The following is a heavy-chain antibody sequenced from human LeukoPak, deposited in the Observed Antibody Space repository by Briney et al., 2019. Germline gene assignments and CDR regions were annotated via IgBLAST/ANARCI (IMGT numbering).Heavy chain of an antibody. Sequence: GASVKVSCKASGYTFTSYAMHWVRQAPGQRLEWMGWINAGNGNTKYSQKFQGRVTITRDTSASTAYMELSSLRSEDTAVYYCARSLLPLRHFDWFRYYFDYWGQGTLVTVSS. CDR2: INAGNGNT. D-gene: IGHD3-9*01. V-gene: IGHV1-3*01. CDR1: GYTFTSYA. CDR3: ARSLLPLRHFDWFRYYFDY. J-gene: IGHJ4*02.